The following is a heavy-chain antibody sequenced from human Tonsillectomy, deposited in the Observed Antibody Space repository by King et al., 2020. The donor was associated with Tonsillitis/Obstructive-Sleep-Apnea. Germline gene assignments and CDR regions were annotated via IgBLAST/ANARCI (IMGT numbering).Heavy chain of an antibody. CDR3: ARALGSGLSDY. J-gene: IGHJ4*02. V-gene: IGHV4-59*01. CDR2: MYYSGKN. CDR1: GGSISGYY. D-gene: IGHD2/OR15-2a*01. Sequence: VQLQESGPGLVKPSETLSLTCTVSGGSISGYYWTLIRQPPGKGLEWIGHMYYSGKNDYNPFLKSRVTISLDMSKNQFSLKVNSMTAADTAVYYCARALGSGLSDYWGQGTLVTVSS.